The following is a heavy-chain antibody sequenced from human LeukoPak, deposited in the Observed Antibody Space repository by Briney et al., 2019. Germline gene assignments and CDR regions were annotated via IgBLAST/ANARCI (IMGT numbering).Heavy chain of an antibody. CDR3: VRDRTKYCSSTSCPLDY. J-gene: IGHJ4*02. Sequence: ASVKVSCKASGYTFTGYYLHWVRQAPGQGLEWMGWINPHSGGTNYAQKFQGRVTMTRDTSISTAYMELSRLRSDDTAVHYCVRDRTKYCSSTSCPLDYWGQGTLVTVSS. D-gene: IGHD2-2*01. V-gene: IGHV1-2*02. CDR2: INPHSGGT. CDR1: GYTFTGYY.